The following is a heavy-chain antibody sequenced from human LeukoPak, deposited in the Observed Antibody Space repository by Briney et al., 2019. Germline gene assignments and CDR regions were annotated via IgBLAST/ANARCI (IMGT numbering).Heavy chain of an antibody. V-gene: IGHV3-48*03. D-gene: IGHD4/OR15-4a*01. CDR2: ISSSGSTI. CDR1: GFTFSSYE. Sequence: GGSLRLSCAASGFTFSSYEMNWVRQAPGKGLEWVSYISSSGSTIYYADSVKGRFTISRDNAKNSLYLQMNSLRAEDTAVYYCARSPNGAFDIWGQGTMVTVSS. J-gene: IGHJ3*02. CDR3: ARSPNGAFDI.